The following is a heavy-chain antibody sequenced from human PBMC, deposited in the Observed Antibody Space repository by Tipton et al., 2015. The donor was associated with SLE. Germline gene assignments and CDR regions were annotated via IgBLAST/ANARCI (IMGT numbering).Heavy chain of an antibody. CDR3: ASLGY. V-gene: IGHV4-59*01. CDR1: GGSFSGYY. Sequence: TLSLTCAVYGGSFSGYYWSWIRQPPGKGLEWIGYIYYSGSTNYNPSLKSRVTISVDTSKNQFSLKLSSVTAADTAVYYCASLGYWGQGTLVTVSS. J-gene: IGHJ4*02. CDR2: IYYSGST.